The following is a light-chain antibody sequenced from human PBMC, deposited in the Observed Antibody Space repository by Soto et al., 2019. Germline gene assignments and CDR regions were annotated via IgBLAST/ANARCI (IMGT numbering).Light chain of an antibody. Sequence: QSVLTQPPSVSAAPGQKVTISCSGSSSNIGNNYVSWYQKLPGAAPKLLIYENNKRPSGIPDRCSGSKSGTSATRAITGLQTGDEADYYCGTWDSSLSAVVFGGGTKLTVL. CDR1: SSNIGNNY. CDR3: GTWDSSLSAVV. CDR2: ENN. V-gene: IGLV1-51*02. J-gene: IGLJ2*01.